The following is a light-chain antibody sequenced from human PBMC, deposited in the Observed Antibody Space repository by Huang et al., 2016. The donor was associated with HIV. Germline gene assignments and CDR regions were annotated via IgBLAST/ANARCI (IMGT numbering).Light chain of an antibody. CDR1: QGIRNY. CDR2: SSS. Sequence: DIQMTQSPSSLSASVGDRVTITCRASQGIRNYLAWYQQKPGKVPKLLIYSSSTLQSGVPSRFGGSGSGTDFTLTISSLQPEDVAIYYCQKYNSAPGTFGQGTKVEIK. CDR3: QKYNSAPGT. V-gene: IGKV1-27*01. J-gene: IGKJ1*01.